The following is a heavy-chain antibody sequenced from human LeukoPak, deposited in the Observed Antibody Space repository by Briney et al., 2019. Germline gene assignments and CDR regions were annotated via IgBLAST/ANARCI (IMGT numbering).Heavy chain of an antibody. V-gene: IGHV3-21*01. J-gene: IGHJ6*02. CDR3: ARDLDLEWGPYYYYGMDV. CDR2: ISSSSSYI. D-gene: IGHD3/OR15-3a*01. Sequence: GGSLRLSCTTSGFNFNNAWMNWVRQAPGKGLEWVSSISSSSSYIYYADSVKGRFTISRDNAKNSLYLQMNSLRAEDTAVYYCARDLDLEWGPYYYYGMDVWGQGTTVTVSS. CDR1: GFNFNNAW.